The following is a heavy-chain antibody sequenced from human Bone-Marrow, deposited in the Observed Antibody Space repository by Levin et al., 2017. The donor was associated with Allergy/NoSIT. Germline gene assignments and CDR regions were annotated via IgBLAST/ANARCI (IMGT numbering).Heavy chain of an antibody. D-gene: IGHD6-19*01. J-gene: IGHJ4*02. CDR2: ISYDGSNK. V-gene: IGHV3-30-3*01. CDR3: ARLGQWLPYFDY. CDR1: GFTFSSYA. Sequence: GESLKISCAASGFTFSSYAMHWVRQAPGKGLEWVAVISYDGSNKYYADSVKGRFTISRDNSKNTLYLQMNSLRAEDTAVYYCARLGQWLPYFDYWGQGTLVTVSS.